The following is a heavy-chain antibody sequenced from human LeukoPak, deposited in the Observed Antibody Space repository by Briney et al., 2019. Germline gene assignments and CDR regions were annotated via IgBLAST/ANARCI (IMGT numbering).Heavy chain of an antibody. D-gene: IGHD6-19*01. Sequence: PGGSLRLSCAASGFTFNTYTMSWIRQAPGKGLEWVSYISTSGTTIYYADSVKGRFSISRDNAKNSLYLQMNSLRAEDTAMYYCARGQWLPRYYFDCWGQGTLVTVSS. V-gene: IGHV3-11*04. CDR2: ISTSGTTI. CDR1: GFTFNTYT. CDR3: ARGQWLPRYYFDC. J-gene: IGHJ4*02.